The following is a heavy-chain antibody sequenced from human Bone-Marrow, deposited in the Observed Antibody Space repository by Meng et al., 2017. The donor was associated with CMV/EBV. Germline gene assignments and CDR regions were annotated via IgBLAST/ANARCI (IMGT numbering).Heavy chain of an antibody. CDR2: IKSKTDGGTT. Sequence: GESLKISCAASGFTFSNAWMSWVRQAPGKGLEWVGRIKSKTDGGTTDYAAPVKGRFTISRDNSKNTLYLQMNSLRAEDTAVYYCARDGSGVGPAFDIWGQGTMVTVSS. CDR1: GFTFSNAW. V-gene: IGHV3-15*01. CDR3: ARDGSGVGPAFDI. D-gene: IGHD3-10*01. J-gene: IGHJ3*02.